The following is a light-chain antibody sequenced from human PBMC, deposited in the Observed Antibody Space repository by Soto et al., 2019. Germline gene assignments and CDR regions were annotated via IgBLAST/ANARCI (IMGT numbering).Light chain of an antibody. CDR3: QQYGSSPWT. Sequence: EIVLTQSPATLSLSPGERATLSCGASQSVSRSYLAWFQQKPGLAPRLLIYGASSRATGIPDRFSGSGSGTDFTLTISRLEPEDFAVYYCQQYGSSPWTFGQGTKVEIK. V-gene: IGKV3D-20*01. CDR2: GAS. J-gene: IGKJ1*01. CDR1: QSVSRSY.